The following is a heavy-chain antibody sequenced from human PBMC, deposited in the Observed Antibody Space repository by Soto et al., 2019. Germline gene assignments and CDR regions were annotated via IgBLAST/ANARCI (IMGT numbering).Heavy chain of an antibody. V-gene: IGHV3-30*03. J-gene: IGHJ6*02. CDR1: GFTFSSYG. CDR3: ARDPRKMVGYSYGPGWMDV. CDR2: ISYDGSNK. D-gene: IGHD5-18*01. Sequence: QPGGSLRLSCAASGFTFSSYGMHWVRQAPGKGLEWVAVISYDGSNKYYADSVKGRFTISRDNSKNTLYLQMNSLRAEDTAVYYCARDPRKMVGYSYGPGWMDVWGQGTTVTVSS.